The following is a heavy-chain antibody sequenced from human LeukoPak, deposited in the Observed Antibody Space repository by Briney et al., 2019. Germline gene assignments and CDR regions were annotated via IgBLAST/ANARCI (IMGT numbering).Heavy chain of an antibody. D-gene: IGHD3-10*01. Sequence: SEALSLTCAVYGGSFSGYYWSWIRQPPGKGLEWIGEINHSGSTNYNPSLKSRVTISVDTSKNQFSLKLSSVTAADTAVYYCASPGGSGSYTHWFDPWGQGTLVTVSS. V-gene: IGHV4-34*01. CDR2: INHSGST. J-gene: IGHJ5*02. CDR3: ASPGGSGSYTHWFDP. CDR1: GGSFSGYY.